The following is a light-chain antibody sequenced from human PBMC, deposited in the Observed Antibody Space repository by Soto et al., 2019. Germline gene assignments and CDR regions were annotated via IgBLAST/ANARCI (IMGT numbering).Light chain of an antibody. CDR3: QQSYSTPRT. CDR1: QSLTTR. CDR2: AAS. J-gene: IGKJ4*01. Sequence: DIQMTQSPSTLSASIGXSLSITCRASQSLTTRLAWYQQKPGKAPKLLIYAASSLQSGVPSRFSGSGSGTDFTLTISSLQPEDFATYYCQQSYSTPRTFGGGTKVDIK. V-gene: IGKV1-39*01.